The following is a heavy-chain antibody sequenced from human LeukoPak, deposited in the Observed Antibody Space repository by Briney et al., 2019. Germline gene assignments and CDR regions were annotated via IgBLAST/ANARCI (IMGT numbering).Heavy chain of an antibody. V-gene: IGHV3-15*01. CDR3: TTTDSSSWYPDY. Sequence: GGSLRLSCAASGFTFSNAWMSWVRQAPGKGLEWVGRIKSKTDGGTTDYAAPVKGRFIISRDDSKNTLYLQMNSLKTEDTAVYYCTTTDSSSWYPDYWGQGTLVTVSS. D-gene: IGHD6-13*01. J-gene: IGHJ4*02. CDR2: IKSKTDGGTT. CDR1: GFTFSNAW.